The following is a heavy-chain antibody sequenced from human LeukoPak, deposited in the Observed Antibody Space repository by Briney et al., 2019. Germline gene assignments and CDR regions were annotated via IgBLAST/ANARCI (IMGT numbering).Heavy chain of an antibody. J-gene: IGHJ4*02. CDR2: IWYDGSNK. D-gene: IGHD3-3*01. CDR3: ARDGGYDFWSGYYQDY. Sequence: GGSLRLSCAASGLTFRNYGMHWVRQAPGKGLEWVAVIWYDGSNKYYADSVKGRFTISRDNSKDTLYLQMNSLRAEDTAVYYCARDGGYDFWSGYYQDYWGQGTLVTVSS. CDR1: GLTFRNYG. V-gene: IGHV3-33*01.